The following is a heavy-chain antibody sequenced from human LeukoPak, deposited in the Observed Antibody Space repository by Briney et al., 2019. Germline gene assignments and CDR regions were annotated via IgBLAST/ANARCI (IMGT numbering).Heavy chain of an antibody. CDR2: INSDGSST. D-gene: IGHD3-10*01. CDR3: ARAAVYGSGSYYGY. Sequence: PAGRCLRLSCAASGFTFSNYWMHWVRQAPRKGLVWVSRINSDGSSTNYADSVKGRFTISRDNANNTLYLQMNSLRAEDTAVYYCARAAVYGSGSYYGYWGQGTLVTVSS. CDR1: GFTFSNYW. V-gene: IGHV3-74*01. J-gene: IGHJ4*02.